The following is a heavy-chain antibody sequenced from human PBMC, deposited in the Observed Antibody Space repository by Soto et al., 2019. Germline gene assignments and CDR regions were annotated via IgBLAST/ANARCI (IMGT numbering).Heavy chain of an antibody. CDR1: GGPISSGDYY. V-gene: IGHV4-61*08. Sequence: PSETHSLNCTVSGGPISSGDYYWIWMRQPPGKGLEWMGYTSYSGSTNHNPSLKSRVTISVDRSKNQISLKLNSVTAADTAVYYCAAFYDSWSGYFPFWGQGTLVTVSS. CDR3: AAFYDSWSGYFPF. CDR2: TSYSGST. J-gene: IGHJ4*02. D-gene: IGHD3-3*01.